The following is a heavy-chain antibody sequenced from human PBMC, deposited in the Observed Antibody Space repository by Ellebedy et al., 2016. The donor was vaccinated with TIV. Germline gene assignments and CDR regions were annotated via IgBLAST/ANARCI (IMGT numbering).Heavy chain of an antibody. CDR2: IWHSGST. Sequence: MPSETLSLTCAVSGDSISSSNWWSWVRQPPGKGLEWIGEIWHSGSTNYNPSLKSRVSMSVDKSKNQFSPNLNSVSAADTAVYYCAKENYGMDVWGQGTTVIVSS. V-gene: IGHV4-4*02. CDR3: AKENYGMDV. J-gene: IGHJ6*02. CDR1: GDSISSSNW.